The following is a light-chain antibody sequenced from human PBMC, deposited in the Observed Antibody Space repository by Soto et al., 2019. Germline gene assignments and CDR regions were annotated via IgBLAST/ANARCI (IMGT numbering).Light chain of an antibody. Sequence: QAVVTQPPSVSGAPGQRVTISCTGSSSNIGAGYDVHWYQQLPGTAPKLLMYGNINRPSGVPDRFSGSKSGTSASLAITGLQAEDEADYYCQSYDSSLSGWVFGGGTKVTVL. V-gene: IGLV1-40*01. CDR1: SSNIGAGYD. CDR3: QSYDSSLSGWV. CDR2: GNI. J-gene: IGLJ3*02.